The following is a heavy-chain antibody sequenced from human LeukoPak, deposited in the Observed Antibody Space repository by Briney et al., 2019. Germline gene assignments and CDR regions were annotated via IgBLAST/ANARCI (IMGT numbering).Heavy chain of an antibody. V-gene: IGHV5-51*01. CDR1: GYSFTSYW. CDR2: IYPGDSDT. CDR3: ARLPGYCSGGSCYFDY. J-gene: IGHJ4*02. Sequence: GESLRISCKGSGYSFTSYWIGWVRQMPGKGLEWMGIIYPGDSDTIYSPSFQGQVTISADKSISTAYLQCSSLKASDTAMYYCARLPGYCSGGSCYFDYWGQGTLVTVPS. D-gene: IGHD2-15*01.